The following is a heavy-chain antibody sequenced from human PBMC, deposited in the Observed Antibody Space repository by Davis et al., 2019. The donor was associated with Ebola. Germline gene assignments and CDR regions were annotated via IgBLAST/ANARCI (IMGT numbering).Heavy chain of an antibody. Sequence: GESLKISCAASGFTFSDYYMSWIRQAPGKGLEWISYISSSSTNIYYADSVKGRFTVSRDNAKNSLFLLMNSLRGEDAAVYYCARGGRWYDIMTEASLMDVWGKGTTVAVSS. CDR1: GFTFSDYY. D-gene: IGHD3-9*01. J-gene: IGHJ6*04. CDR3: ARGGRWYDIMTEASLMDV. V-gene: IGHV3-11*04. CDR2: ISSSSTNI.